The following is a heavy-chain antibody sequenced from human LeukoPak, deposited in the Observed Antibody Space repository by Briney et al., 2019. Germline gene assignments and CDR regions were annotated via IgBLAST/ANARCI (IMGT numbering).Heavy chain of an antibody. V-gene: IGHV3-30*04. Sequence: GGSLRLSCAASGFTFSSYAMHRVRQAPGKGLEWVAVISYDGSNKYYADSVKGRFTISRDNSKNTLYLQMNSLRAEDTAVYYCARDLFCGGDCYSGYWGQGTLVTVSS. CDR3: ARDLFCGGDCYSGY. CDR1: GFTFSSYA. D-gene: IGHD2-21*02. J-gene: IGHJ4*02. CDR2: ISYDGSNK.